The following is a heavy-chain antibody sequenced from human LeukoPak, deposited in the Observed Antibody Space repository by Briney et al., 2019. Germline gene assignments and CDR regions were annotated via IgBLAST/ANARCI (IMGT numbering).Heavy chain of an antibody. D-gene: IGHD5-12*01. CDR2: IIPILGIA. J-gene: IGHJ4*02. CDR3: VVWGVATTTTPTVDY. V-gene: IGHV1-69*04. CDR1: GGTFSSYA. Sequence: ASVKVSCKASGGTFSSYAISWVRQAPGQGLEWMGRIIPILGIANYAQKFQGRVTITTDESTSTAYMELSSLRSEDTAVYYCVVWGVATTTTPTVDYWGQGTLVTVSS.